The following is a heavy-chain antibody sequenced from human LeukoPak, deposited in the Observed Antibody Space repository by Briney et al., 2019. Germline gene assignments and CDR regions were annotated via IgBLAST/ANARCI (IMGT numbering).Heavy chain of an antibody. D-gene: IGHD6-13*01. CDR2: IIPILGIA. CDR1: GGTFSSYA. V-gene: IGHV1-69*04. J-gene: IGHJ4*02. Sequence: SVKVSCKASGGTFSSYAIRWVRQAPGHGLEWMGRIIPILGIANYAQNFQGRVTITADKSTSTAYMELSSLRSEDPAVYYCARHAAAGLYYFDYWGQGTLVTVSS. CDR3: ARHAAAGLYYFDY.